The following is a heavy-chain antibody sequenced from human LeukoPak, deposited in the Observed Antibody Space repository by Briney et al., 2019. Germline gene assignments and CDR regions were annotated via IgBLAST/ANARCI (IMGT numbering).Heavy chain of an antibody. CDR2: IYSGGST. V-gene: IGHV3-53*01. J-gene: IGHJ4*02. Sequence: PGGSLRLSCAASGFTFSSYAMSWVRQAPGKGLEWVSVIYSGGSTYYADSVKGRFTISRDNSKNTLYLQMNSLRAEDTAVYYCARDPANYWGQGTLVTVSS. CDR3: ARDPANY. D-gene: IGHD6-25*01. CDR1: GFTFSSYA.